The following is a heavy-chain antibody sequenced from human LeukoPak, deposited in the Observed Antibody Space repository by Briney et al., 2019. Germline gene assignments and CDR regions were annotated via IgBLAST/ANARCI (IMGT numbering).Heavy chain of an antibody. CDR1: GYTFTSYD. CDR3: ARKGASDY. V-gene: IGHV1-8*01. J-gene: IGHJ4*02. CDR2: MNPNSGNT. Sequence: ASVTVSCKAFGYTFTSYDFYWVRQASGQGLEWMGWMNPNSGNTGYAQKSHGRVTMTRDTSTNTAYMELSSLRSEDTAVYCCARKGASDYWGQGTLVTVSA.